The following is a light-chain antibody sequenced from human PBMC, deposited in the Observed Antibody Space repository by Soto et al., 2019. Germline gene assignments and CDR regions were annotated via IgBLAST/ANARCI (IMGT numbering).Light chain of an antibody. V-gene: IGLV2-23*01. J-gene: IGLJ1*01. Sequence: QSALTQPASVSGSPGQSITISCTGTSSDVGSYNLVSWYQQHPGKAPKLMIYEGNKRPSGVSNRFSGSKSGSTASLTISGLQAEDEADYYCCSYAGSSTLYVFGTGTKLTVL. CDR2: EGN. CDR3: CSYAGSSTLYV. CDR1: SSDVGSYNL.